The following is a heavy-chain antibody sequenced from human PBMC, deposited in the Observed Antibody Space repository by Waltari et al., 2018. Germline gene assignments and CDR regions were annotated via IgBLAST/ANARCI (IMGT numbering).Heavy chain of an antibody. CDR2: IYSGGST. J-gene: IGHJ5*02. D-gene: IGHD3-10*01. CDR3: AKLRAYGSGSYS. Sequence: EVQLLESGGGLVQPGGSLRLSCAASGFTFSSYAMSWVRQAPGKGLGWVSVIYSGGSTEYADSVKGRFTISRDNSKNTLYLQMNSLRAEDTAVYYCAKLRAYGSGSYSWGQGTLVTVSS. CDR1: GFTFSSYA. V-gene: IGHV3-23*03.